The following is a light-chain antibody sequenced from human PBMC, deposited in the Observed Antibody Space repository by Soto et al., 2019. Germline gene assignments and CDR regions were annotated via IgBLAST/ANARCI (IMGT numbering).Light chain of an antibody. V-gene: IGLV2-8*01. CDR2: GVS. CDR3: SSYAGSNNLV. J-gene: IGLJ3*02. CDR1: SSDVGGYNY. Sequence: QSALTQPPSASGSPGQSVTISCTGTSSDVGGYNYVSWSQQHPGKAPKLMIYGVSKRPSGVPDRFSGSKSGNTASLTVSGLQAEDEAAYYCSSYAGSNNLVFGGGTKLTVL.